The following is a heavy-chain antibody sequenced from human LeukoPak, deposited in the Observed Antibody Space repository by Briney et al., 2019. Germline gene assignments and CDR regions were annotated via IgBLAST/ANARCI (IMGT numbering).Heavy chain of an antibody. D-gene: IGHD6-6*01. CDR1: GGAFSSYC. V-gene: IGHV4-59*01. CDR3: ARGSTTGRPIFDS. Sequence: SETLSLTCTVSGGAFSSYCWTWIRQPPGKGLEWSGYVYSSGSTNQNPSLNSRVTLSIDMSKNQFSLTLNSVTAADTAVYFCARGSTTGRPIFDSWGQGILVTVSS. J-gene: IGHJ4*02. CDR2: VYSSGST.